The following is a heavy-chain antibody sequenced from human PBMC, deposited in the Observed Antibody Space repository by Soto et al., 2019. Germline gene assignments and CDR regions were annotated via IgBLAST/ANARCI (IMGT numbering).Heavy chain of an antibody. CDR2: IIPIFGTA. CDR1: AGTFSSYA. CDR3: AIRLGEFSFYGMDV. J-gene: IGHJ6*02. V-gene: IGHV1-69*01. Sequence: QVQLVQSGAEVKKPGSSVKVSCKASAGTFSSYAISWVRQAPGQGLEWMGGIIPIFGTANYAQKFQGRVTITADESTSTAYMELSSLRSEDTAVYYCAIRLGEFSFYGMDVWGQGTTVTVSS. D-gene: IGHD3-16*02.